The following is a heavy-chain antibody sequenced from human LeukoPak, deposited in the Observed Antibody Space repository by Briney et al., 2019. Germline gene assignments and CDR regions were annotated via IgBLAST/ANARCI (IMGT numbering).Heavy chain of an antibody. CDR1: RYTFTGYY. D-gene: IGHD3-22*01. CDR3: ARDLGYYDRLDQFDC. J-gene: IGHJ4*02. V-gene: IGHV1-2*02. CDR2: INPNSGGT. Sequence: GASVKVSCKASRYTFTGYYIHWVRQAPGQGLEWMGWINPNSGGTNSAQQFQGRVTLTRDTSISTAYMELSRLRSDDTAVYYCARDLGYYDRLDQFDCWGQGTQVTVFS.